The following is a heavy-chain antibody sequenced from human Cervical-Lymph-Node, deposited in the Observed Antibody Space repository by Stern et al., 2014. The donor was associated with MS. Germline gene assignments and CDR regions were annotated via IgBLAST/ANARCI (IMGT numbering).Heavy chain of an antibody. Sequence: QVTLRESGPTLVKPTQTLTLTCTFSGFSLSTSGVSVAWIRQPPGKALEWLALFYWNGDKRYNPSLKSRVTITKDTSENQVVLKMTSMAPVDTATYYCAHNFGPAGNLDNAFDIWGRGTMVTVSP. V-gene: IGHV2-5*01. J-gene: IGHJ3*02. CDR3: AHNFGPAGNLDNAFDI. D-gene: IGHD6-13*01. CDR2: FYWNGDK. CDR1: GFSLSTSGVS.